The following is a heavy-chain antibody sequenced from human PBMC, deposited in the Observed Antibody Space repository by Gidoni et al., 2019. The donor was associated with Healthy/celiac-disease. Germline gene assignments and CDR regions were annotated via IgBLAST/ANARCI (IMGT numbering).Heavy chain of an antibody. Sequence: GGSISSYYWSWIRQPAGKGLEWIGRIYTSGSTNYNPSLKSRVTMSVDTSKNQFSLKLSSVTAADTAVYYCARDLLGLPRRDCSSTSCYPGFDPWGQGTLVTVSS. CDR1: GGSISSYY. CDR2: IYTSGST. CDR3: ARDLLGLPRRDCSSTSCYPGFDP. V-gene: IGHV4-4*07. D-gene: IGHD2-2*01. J-gene: IGHJ5*02.